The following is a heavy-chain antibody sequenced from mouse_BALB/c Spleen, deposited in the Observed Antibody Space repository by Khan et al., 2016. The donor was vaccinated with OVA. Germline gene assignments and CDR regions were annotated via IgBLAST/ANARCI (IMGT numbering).Heavy chain of an antibody. Sequence: QIQLVQSGPELKKPGETVQISCKVSGFTFTNYGMNWVRQAPGKGLKWMGWINTYTGEPTFTDDFKGRFAFSLETSASTAYLHINSLKNENTATYLYARVGYNETMDFWGQGTSVTVSS. V-gene: IGHV9-3-1*01. D-gene: IGHD2-14*01. CDR1: GFTFTNYG. CDR2: INTYTGEP. J-gene: IGHJ4*01. CDR3: ARVGYNETMDF.